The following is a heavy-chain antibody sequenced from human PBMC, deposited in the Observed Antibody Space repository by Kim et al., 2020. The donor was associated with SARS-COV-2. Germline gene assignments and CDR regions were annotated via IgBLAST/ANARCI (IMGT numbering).Heavy chain of an antibody. Sequence: GGSLRLSCAASGFTFSIYAMSWVRQAPGKGLEWVSSISGSGGNTYYADSVKGRFTISRDNSKNTLYLQRNSLRAEDTAVYYCAKGGGWDYYYYGMDVWGQGTTVTVSS. CDR2: ISGSGGNT. CDR3: AKGGGWDYYYYGMDV. V-gene: IGHV3-23*01. D-gene: IGHD6-19*01. CDR1: GFTFSIYA. J-gene: IGHJ6*02.